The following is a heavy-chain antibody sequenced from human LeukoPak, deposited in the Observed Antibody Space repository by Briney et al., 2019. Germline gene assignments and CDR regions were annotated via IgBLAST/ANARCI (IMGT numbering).Heavy chain of an antibody. CDR3: AKARGGEYYFDY. CDR1: GFTFSNYD. Sequence: TGGSLRLSCAASGFTFSNYDMHWVRRAPDKGLEWVAVIWYDGSNKYYADSVKGRFTISRDISKNTLYLQMDSLRAEDTAVYYCAKARGGEYYFDYWGQGTLVTVSS. D-gene: IGHD3-10*01. J-gene: IGHJ4*02. CDR2: IWYDGSNK. V-gene: IGHV3-30*02.